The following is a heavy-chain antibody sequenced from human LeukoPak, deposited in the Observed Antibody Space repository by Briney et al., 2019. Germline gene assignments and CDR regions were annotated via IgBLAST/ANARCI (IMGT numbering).Heavy chain of an antibody. V-gene: IGHV1-24*01. CDR3: ATDPPGWVTTTFDY. D-gene: IGHD6-19*01. CDR1: GYTLTELS. J-gene: IGHJ4*02. Sequence: ASVKVSCKVSGYTLTELSMHRVRQAPGKGLEWMGGFDPEDGETIYAQKFQGRVTMTEDTSTDTAYMELSSLRSEDTAVYYYATDPPGWVTTTFDYWGQGTLVTVSS. CDR2: FDPEDGET.